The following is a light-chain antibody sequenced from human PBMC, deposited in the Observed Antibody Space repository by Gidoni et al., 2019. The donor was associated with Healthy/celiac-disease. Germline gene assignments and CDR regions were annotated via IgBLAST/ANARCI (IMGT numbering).Light chain of an antibody. CDR1: SSDVGDYNY. V-gene: IGLV2-14*01. CDR2: EVS. CDR3: SSYTSSSTQV. Sequence: QSALTQPASVSGSPGQSITISCTGTSSDVGDYNYVSWYQQHTGKAPQLMIYEVSNRPSGVSNRFSGSKSGNTASLTISGLQAEDEADYYCSSYTSSSTQVFGGGTKLTVL. J-gene: IGLJ2*01.